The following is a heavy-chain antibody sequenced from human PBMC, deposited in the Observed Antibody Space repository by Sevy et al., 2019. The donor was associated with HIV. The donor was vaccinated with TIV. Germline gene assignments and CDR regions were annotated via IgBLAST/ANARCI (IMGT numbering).Heavy chain of an antibody. CDR1: GFRFSTAW. J-gene: IGHJ4*02. Sequence: GGSLRLSCAASGFRFSTAWMHWVRQAPGKGLEWIGRIKSNFVGGTADYAAPMKGRFTISRDDSDNILYLEMSSLKTEETVVYYDRTDGSGCGGELVYWGQGALVTVSS. CDR3: RTDGSGCGGELVY. CDR2: IKSNFVGGTA. D-gene: IGHD3-10*01. V-gene: IGHV3-15*01.